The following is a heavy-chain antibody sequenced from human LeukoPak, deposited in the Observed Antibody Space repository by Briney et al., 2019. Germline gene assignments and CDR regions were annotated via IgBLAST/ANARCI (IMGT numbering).Heavy chain of an antibody. V-gene: IGHV4-59*01. CDR3: TKAARYCSGGSCWDY. Sequence: SETLSLTCTVSGGSISSSYWSWIRQPPGKGLEWIGYIYYSGNTNYNPSLKSRVTISLDTSKNQFSLKLTSVTAADTAIYYCTKAARYCSGGSCWDYWGQGTLVTVSS. J-gene: IGHJ4*02. D-gene: IGHD2-15*01. CDR1: GGSISSSY. CDR2: IYYSGNT.